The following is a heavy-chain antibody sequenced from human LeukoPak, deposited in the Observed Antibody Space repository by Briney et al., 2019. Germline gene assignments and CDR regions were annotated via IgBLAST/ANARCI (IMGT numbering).Heavy chain of an antibody. Sequence: GGSLRLSCAASGFTFSSYAMSWVRQAPGKGLEWVSAISGSGGSTYYADSVKGRFTISRDNSKNTLYLQMNSLRAEDTAVYYGAKGTDYGDYPDYWGQGTLVTVSS. J-gene: IGHJ4*02. V-gene: IGHV3-23*01. CDR2: ISGSGGST. CDR1: GFTFSSYA. CDR3: AKGTDYGDYPDY. D-gene: IGHD4-17*01.